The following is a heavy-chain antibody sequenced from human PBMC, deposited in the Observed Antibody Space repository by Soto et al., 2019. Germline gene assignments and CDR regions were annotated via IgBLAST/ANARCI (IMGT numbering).Heavy chain of an antibody. D-gene: IGHD6-13*01. CDR3: ARSSGYSSSYDGY. J-gene: IGHJ4*02. CDR1: GYTFTRYY. V-gene: IGHV1-46*01. Sequence: SVKGSCNASGYTFTRYYMHLVRQAPGQGLEWMGIINPSGGSTSYAQKFQGRVTMTRDTSTSTVYMELSSLRSEDTAVYYCARSSGYSSSYDGYWGQGTLVTVSS. CDR2: INPSGGST.